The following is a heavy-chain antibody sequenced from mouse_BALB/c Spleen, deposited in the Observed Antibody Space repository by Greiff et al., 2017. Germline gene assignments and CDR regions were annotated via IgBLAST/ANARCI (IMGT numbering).Heavy chain of an antibody. CDR3: TRGSDDVGAMDY. Sequence: VQLQQSGAELEKPGASVKLSCKASGYTFTSYYMYWVKQRPGQGLEWIGEINPSNGGTNFNEKFKSKATLTVDKSSSTAYMQLSSLTSEDSAVYYCTRGSDDVGAMDYWGQGTSVTVSS. CDR2: INPSNGGT. J-gene: IGHJ4*01. CDR1: GYTFTSYY. V-gene: IGHV1S81*02. D-gene: IGHD2-12*01.